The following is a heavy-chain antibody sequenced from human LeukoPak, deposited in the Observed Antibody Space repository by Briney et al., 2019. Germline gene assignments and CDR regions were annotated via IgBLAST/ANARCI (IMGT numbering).Heavy chain of an antibody. V-gene: IGHV1-69*04. Sequence: GASVKVSCKASGGTFSSYAISWVRQAPGQGLEWIGRIIPILGIANYAQKFQGRVTITADKSTSTAYMELSSLRSEDTAVYYCARVGDHDAFDIWSQGTMVTVSS. CDR1: GGTFSSYA. CDR3: ARVGDHDAFDI. J-gene: IGHJ3*02. CDR2: IIPILGIA.